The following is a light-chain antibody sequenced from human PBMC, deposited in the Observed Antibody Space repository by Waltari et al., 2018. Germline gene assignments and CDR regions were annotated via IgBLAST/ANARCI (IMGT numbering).Light chain of an antibody. CDR1: NSAVGGYTL. Sequence: QSALTQPASVSGSPGQSITIPCTGTNSAVGGYTLFSWYQKHPGKAPNLTLYEVTKRPSRVPNRFSGSKSGNTASLTISGLQAEDEADYYCSSYAGGSTVIFGGGTKVTVL. J-gene: IGLJ2*01. V-gene: IGLV2-23*02. CDR2: EVT. CDR3: SSYAGGSTVI.